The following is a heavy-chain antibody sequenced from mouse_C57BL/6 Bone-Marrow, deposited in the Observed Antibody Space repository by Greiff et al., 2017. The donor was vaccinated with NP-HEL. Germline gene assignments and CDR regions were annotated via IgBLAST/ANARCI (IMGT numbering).Heavy chain of an antibody. CDR1: GYSITSGYY. Sequence: EVQLQQSGPGLVKPSQSLSLTCSVTGYSITSGYYWNWIRQFPGNKLEWMGYISYDGSNNYNPSLKNRISITRDTSTNQFFLKLNSVTTEDTATYYCAREGYTWFAYWGQGTLVTVSA. CDR2: ISYDGSN. D-gene: IGHD2-2*01. CDR3: AREGYTWFAY. J-gene: IGHJ3*01. V-gene: IGHV3-6*01.